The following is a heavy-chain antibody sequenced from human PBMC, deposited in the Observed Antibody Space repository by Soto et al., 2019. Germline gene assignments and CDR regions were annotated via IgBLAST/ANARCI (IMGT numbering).Heavy chain of an antibody. CDR1: GFTFSSYW. J-gene: IGHJ6*02. CDR2: INSDGSST. CDR3: ARGVHYDFWSGYYDPRDYYYGMDV. V-gene: IGHV3-74*01. Sequence: EVQLVESGGGLVQPGGSLRLSCAASGFTFSSYWMHWVRQAPGKGLVWVSRINSDGSSTSYADSVKGRFTISRDNAKNTLYLQMNSLRAEDTAVYYCARGVHYDFWSGYYDPRDYYYGMDVWGQGTTVTVSS. D-gene: IGHD3-3*01.